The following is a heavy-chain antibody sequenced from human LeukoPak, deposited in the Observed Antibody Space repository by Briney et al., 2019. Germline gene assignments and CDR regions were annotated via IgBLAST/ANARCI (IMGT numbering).Heavy chain of an antibody. Sequence: PSETLSLTCTVSGGSISTYYWSWIRQPPGKGLEWIGYIYYSGSTNNNPSLKSRVTISVDTSKNQFSLKLSSVTAADTAVYSCARVGRNGYSFDYWGQGTLVTVSS. V-gene: IGHV4-59*01. CDR3: ARVGRNGYSFDY. J-gene: IGHJ4*02. D-gene: IGHD5-24*01. CDR1: GGSISTYY. CDR2: IYYSGST.